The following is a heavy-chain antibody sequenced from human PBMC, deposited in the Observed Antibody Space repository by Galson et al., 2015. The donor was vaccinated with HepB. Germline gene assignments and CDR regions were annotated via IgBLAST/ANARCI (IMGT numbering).Heavy chain of an antibody. CDR3: AIHPIAAAGPYYYYYGMDV. J-gene: IGHJ6*02. D-gene: IGHD6-13*01. CDR2: INAGNGNT. Sequence: SVKVSCKASGYTFTSYAMHWVRQAPGQRLEWMGWINAGNGNTKYSQKFQGRVTITRDTSASTAYMELSSLRSEDTAVYYCAIHPIAAAGPYYYYYGMDVWGQGTTVTVSS. CDR1: GYTFTSYA. V-gene: IGHV1-3*01.